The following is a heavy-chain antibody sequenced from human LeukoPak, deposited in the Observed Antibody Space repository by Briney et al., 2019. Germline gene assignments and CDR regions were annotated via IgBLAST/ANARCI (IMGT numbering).Heavy chain of an antibody. Sequence: SETLSLTCTVSGGSISSYYWGWIRQPPGKGLEWIGSIYYSGSTYYNPSLKSRVTISVDTSKNQFSLKLSSVTAADTAVYYCARNVAGDSSGYYGGYYYYMDVWGKGTTVTISS. CDR1: GGSISSYY. CDR3: ARNVAGDSSGYYGGYYYYMDV. J-gene: IGHJ6*03. D-gene: IGHD3-22*01. V-gene: IGHV4-39*01. CDR2: IYYSGST.